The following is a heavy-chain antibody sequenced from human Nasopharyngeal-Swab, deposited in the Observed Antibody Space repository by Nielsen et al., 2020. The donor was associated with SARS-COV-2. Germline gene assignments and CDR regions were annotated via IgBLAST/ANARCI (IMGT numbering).Heavy chain of an antibody. CDR2: VHYSGST. CDR1: GGSISGYH. J-gene: IGHJ5*02. D-gene: IGHD2-15*01. CDR3: ARYGGNGGYYDL. Sequence: SETLSLTCTVSGGSISGYHWAWIRQPPEKGLEWIGFVHYSGSTSYNPSLKSRVTISVDMSKNQFSLKLSSVTAADTAVYYCARYGGNGGYYDLWGQGTLASVSS. V-gene: IGHV4-59*01.